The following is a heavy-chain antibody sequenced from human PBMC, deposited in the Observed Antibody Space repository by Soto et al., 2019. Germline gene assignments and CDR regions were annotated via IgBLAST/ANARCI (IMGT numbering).Heavy chain of an antibody. D-gene: IGHD7-27*01. CDR2: DYYTGDT. J-gene: IGHJ3*01. CDR3: ARLGASRTHV. V-gene: IGHV4-61*05. CDR1: GGSISSSSYY. Sequence: SETLSLTCTVSGGSISSSSYYWGWILQPPGKGLEGIGYDYYTGDTNYNPSLKSRVPISVDPSKSQFSLKLNSVTAADTAVDFCARLGASRTHVWGQGTMVTVSS.